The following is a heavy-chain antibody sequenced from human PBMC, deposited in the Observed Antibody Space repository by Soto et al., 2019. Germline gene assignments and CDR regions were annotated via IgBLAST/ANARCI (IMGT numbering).Heavy chain of an antibody. J-gene: IGHJ2*01. Sequence: QVQLVQSGAEVTKPGSSVKVSCKASGGTFSNYPISWVRQAPGQGLEWMGGIIPIFGTVNYAQKFQGRVTITADESTSAANVELSSLRSEDAAVYLWARGNHRWRHLWYVDLWGRGTLVTDSS. CDR2: IIPIFGTV. V-gene: IGHV1-69*12. CDR3: ARGNHRWRHLWYVDL. D-gene: IGHD2-21*02. CDR1: GGTFSNYP.